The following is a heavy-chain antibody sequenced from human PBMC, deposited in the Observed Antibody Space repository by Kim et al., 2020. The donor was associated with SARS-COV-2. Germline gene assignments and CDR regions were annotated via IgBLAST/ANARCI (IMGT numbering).Heavy chain of an antibody. J-gene: IGHJ3*01. CDR3: VRQGSSWHREPHVSAFDV. V-gene: IGHV3-13*01. D-gene: IGHD6-13*01. CDR2: IGTISDT. Sequence: GGSLRLSCVASGFIFSRYDMHWVRQAPGKGLEWVSAIGTISDTFYPDSVKGRFTISRENAKNSLYLQMNNLRAGDTAVYYCVRQGSSWHREPHVSAFDVWGQEAIVTVSS. CDR1: GFIFSRYD.